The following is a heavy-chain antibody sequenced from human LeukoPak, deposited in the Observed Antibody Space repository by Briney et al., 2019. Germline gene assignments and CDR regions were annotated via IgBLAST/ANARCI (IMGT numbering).Heavy chain of an antibody. V-gene: IGHV3-21*01. CDR1: GFTFSSYS. CDR2: ISSSSSYI. D-gene: IGHD1-7*01. J-gene: IGHJ4*02. CDR3: ASHWNYDLSGVYY. Sequence: GGSLRLSCAASGFTFSSYSMNWVRQAPGKGLEWVSSISSSSSYIYYADSVKGRFTISRDNAKNSLYLQMNSLRAEDTAVYYCASHWNYDLSGVYYWGQGTLVTVSS.